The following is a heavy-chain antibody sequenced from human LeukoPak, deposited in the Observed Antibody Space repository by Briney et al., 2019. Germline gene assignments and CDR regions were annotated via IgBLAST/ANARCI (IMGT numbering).Heavy chain of an antibody. V-gene: IGHV3-23*01. J-gene: IGHJ4*02. CDR3: AKDRSGSYYGTFDY. CDR1: GFTFSSYA. Sequence: GGSLRLSCAASGFTFSSYAMSWVRQAPGKGLEWVSAISGSGLNTYYPDSVRGRFTISRDNSKNTLYLQMNSLRAEDTAVYYCAKDRSGSYYGTFDYWGQGTLVTASS. D-gene: IGHD1-26*01. CDR2: ISGSGLNT.